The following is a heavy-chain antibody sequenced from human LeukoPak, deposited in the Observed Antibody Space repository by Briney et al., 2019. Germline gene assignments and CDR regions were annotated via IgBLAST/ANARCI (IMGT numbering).Heavy chain of an antibody. CDR3: ARDLFGYSGGWYIDY. D-gene: IGHD6-19*01. CDR2: IKQDGSEK. J-gene: IGHJ4*02. V-gene: IGHV3-7*05. CDR1: GFTFSSYW. Sequence: GGSLRLSCAASGFTFSSYWMSWVRQAPGKGLEWVANIKQDGSEKYYVDSVKGRFTISRDNAKNSLYLQMDSLRAEDTAVYYCARDLFGYSGGWYIDYWSQGTLVTVSS.